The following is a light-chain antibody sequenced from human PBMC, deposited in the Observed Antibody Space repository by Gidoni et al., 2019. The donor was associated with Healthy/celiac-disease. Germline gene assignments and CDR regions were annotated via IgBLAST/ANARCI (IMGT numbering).Light chain of an antibody. CDR3: QQYNSYPWT. J-gene: IGKJ1*01. CDR1: QSISSW. CDR2: DAA. Sequence: DIQMTQSPSTLSASVGDRVTITCRASQSISSWLAWYQQKPGKAPKLLIYDAASLEGGVPSRFSGSGSGTEFTLTISSLQPDDFATYYCQQYNSYPWTFXXXTKVEIK. V-gene: IGKV1-5*01.